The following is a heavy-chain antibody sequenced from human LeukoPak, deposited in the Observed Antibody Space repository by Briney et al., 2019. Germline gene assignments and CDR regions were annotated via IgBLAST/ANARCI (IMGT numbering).Heavy chain of an antibody. CDR3: ARAAYDTLDY. V-gene: IGHV4-38-2*01. CDR2: IFHSGTT. D-gene: IGHD3-22*01. J-gene: IGHJ4*02. Sequence: SETLSLTCAVSGFSISTGYYWDWIRQPPAKGLEWIGNIFHSGTTYYNPSLKSRVTISVDTSKNQFSLKLTSVTAADTAVYYCARAAYDTLDYWGQGTLVSVSS. CDR1: GFSISTGYY.